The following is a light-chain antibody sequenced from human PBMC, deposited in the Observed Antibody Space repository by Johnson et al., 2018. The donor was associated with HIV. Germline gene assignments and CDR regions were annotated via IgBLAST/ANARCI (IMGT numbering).Light chain of an antibody. V-gene: IGLV1-51*02. CDR1: ISNIESYF. CDR3: GIWDASLSPLYV. CDR2: EDN. Sequence: SGNISNIESYFVSWYQQLPGAAPTLLIYEDNKRPSGIPDRFSGSKSGATATLGITGLQTADEADYYCGIWDASLSPLYVFGSGTTITVL. J-gene: IGLJ1*01.